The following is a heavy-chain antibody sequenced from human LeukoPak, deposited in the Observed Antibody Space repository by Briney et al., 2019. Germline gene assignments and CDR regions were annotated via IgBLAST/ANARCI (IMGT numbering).Heavy chain of an antibody. D-gene: IGHD3-3*01. V-gene: IGHV4-34*01. J-gene: IGHJ5*02. CDR2: INHSGST. Sequence: SETLSLTCAVYGGSFSGYYWSWIRQPPGKGLEWIGEINHSGSTNYNPSLKSRVTISVDTSKNQFSLKLSSVTAADTAVYYCARASYYDFWSGYYTMYNWSDPWGQGTLVTVSS. CDR3: ARASYYDFWSGYYTMYNWSDP. CDR1: GGSFSGYY.